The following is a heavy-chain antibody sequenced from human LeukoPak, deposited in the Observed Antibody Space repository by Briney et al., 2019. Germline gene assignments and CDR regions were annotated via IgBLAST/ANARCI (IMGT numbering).Heavy chain of an antibody. CDR1: GDSISSYY. CDR3: ARGIIVGATWGENYNCFDP. D-gene: IGHD1-26*01. V-gene: IGHV4-59*01. CDR2: MYYSGST. J-gene: IGHJ5*02. Sequence: SETLSLTCTVSGDSISSYYWSWIRQPPGRGLEWIGYMYYSGSTNYNPSLKSRVTISVNTSKNQFSLKLSSVTAADTAVYYCARGIIVGATWGENYNCFDPWGQGTLVTVSS.